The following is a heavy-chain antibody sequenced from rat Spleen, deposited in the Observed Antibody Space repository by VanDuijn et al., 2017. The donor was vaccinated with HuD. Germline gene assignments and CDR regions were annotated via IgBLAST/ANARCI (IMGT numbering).Heavy chain of an antibody. V-gene: IGHV2-1*01. Sequence: QVHLKESGPGRVQPSQTLSLTCTVSGLSLTRNSLNWIRQPPGQGLEWIGEIWGGGSLHYNPALKSRLSIIWDTAKSQVFLTMNSLQTDDTAVYYCGGYLFAYWGQGTLVTVSS. CDR2: IWGGGSL. CDR1: GLSLTRNS. D-gene: IGHD4-4*01. J-gene: IGHJ3*01. CDR3: GGYLFAY.